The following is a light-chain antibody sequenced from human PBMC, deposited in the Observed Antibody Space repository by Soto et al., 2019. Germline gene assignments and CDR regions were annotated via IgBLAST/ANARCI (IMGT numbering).Light chain of an antibody. CDR2: AAS. V-gene: IGKV1-39*01. Sequence: DIQMTQSPSSLSASVGDRVTITCRASQSISSYLNWYQQKPGKAPKLLSYAASSLQSGVPSRFSGSGSGTDFTLTIGSLQAEDFATYYCQYSYSTPWTFGQGTKVEIK. J-gene: IGKJ1*01. CDR3: QYSYSTPWT. CDR1: QSISSY.